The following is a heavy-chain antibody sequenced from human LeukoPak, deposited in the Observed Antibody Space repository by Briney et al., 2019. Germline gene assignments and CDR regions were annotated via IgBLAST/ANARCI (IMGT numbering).Heavy chain of an antibody. D-gene: IGHD4-17*01. CDR2: ISHDGSNK. Sequence: PGGSLRLSCAASGFTFSSYGMHWVRQAPGKGLEWVAVISHDGSNKNYADSVKGRFTISGDSSKNTLYLQMNSLRVEDTAVYYCARGVRYGEQDSWGQGTLVTVSS. J-gene: IGHJ4*02. CDR1: GFTFSSYG. V-gene: IGHV3-30*19. CDR3: ARGVRYGEQDS.